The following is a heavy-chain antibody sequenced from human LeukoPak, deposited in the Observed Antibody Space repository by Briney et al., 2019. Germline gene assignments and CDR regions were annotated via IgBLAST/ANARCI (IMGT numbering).Heavy chain of an antibody. CDR3: AKVRTSYAQDAFDI. V-gene: IGHV3-30*02. CDR1: GFTFSNYD. CDR2: IRYDGSNK. J-gene: IGHJ3*02. D-gene: IGHD1-26*01. Sequence: GGSLRLSCAASGFTFSNYDMHWVRQAPGKGLEWVAFIRYDGSNKYYADSVKGRFTISRDNSKNTLYLQMNSLRAEDTAVYYCAKVRTSYAQDAFDIWGQGTMVTVSS.